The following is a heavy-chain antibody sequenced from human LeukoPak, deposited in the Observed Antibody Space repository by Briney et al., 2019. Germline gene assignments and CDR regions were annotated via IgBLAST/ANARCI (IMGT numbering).Heavy chain of an antibody. V-gene: IGHV3-30*02. J-gene: IGHJ6*03. CDR3: TRVRYIRGPDHFYMDV. CDR2: IRNDGSNK. Sequence: GGSLRLSCAASEFTFSSYGMHWVRQAPGKGLEWMAFIRNDGSNKHYADSVKGRFTISRENSKNTLYLQMNSLRTEDTAVYYCTRVRYIRGPDHFYMDVWGKGTTVTISS. D-gene: IGHD1-1*01. CDR1: EFTFSSYG.